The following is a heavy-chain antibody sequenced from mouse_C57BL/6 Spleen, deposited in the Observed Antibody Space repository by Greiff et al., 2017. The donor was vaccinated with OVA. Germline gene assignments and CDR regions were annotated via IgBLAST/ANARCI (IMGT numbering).Heavy chain of an antibody. Sequence: VQLKESGAELVKPGASVKLSCTASGFNIPDYYMHWVKQRTEQGLEWIGRIDPEDGATKYAPKFQGKATITADTTSNTAYLQVSSLSADDSAVYICARARDCYFDVWGTGTTVTVSS. CDR2: IDPEDGAT. J-gene: IGHJ1*03. CDR3: ARARDCYFDV. V-gene: IGHV14-2*01. CDR1: GFNIPDYY.